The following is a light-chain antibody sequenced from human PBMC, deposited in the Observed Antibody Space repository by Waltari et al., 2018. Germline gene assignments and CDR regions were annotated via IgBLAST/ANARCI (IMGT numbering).Light chain of an antibody. CDR2: EVN. CDR3: SSYTTSTTQV. Sequence: QSALTQPPSVSGSPGQSVTISCSGTGSDIGSYNRASWYQQSPGTAPRLMIYEVNSRPSGVPDRFSGSKSGNTASLTISGLQAEDEADYYCSSYTTSTTQVFGTGTKLTVL. V-gene: IGLV2-18*02. J-gene: IGLJ1*01. CDR1: GSDIGSYNR.